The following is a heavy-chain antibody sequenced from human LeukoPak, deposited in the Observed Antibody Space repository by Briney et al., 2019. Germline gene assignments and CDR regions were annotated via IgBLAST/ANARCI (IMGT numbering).Heavy chain of an antibody. CDR1: GFTLSSYW. D-gene: IGHD6-13*01. CDR2: IKQDGSAV. V-gene: IGHV3-7*01. J-gene: IGHJ4*02. CDR3: ARCGVGVAAAAANC. Sequence: GGSLRLSCAASGFTLSSYWMSWVRQAPGKGLEWVANIKQDGSAVYYVDSVKGRFTISRDNAKNSLYLQMNSLRAEDTAVYYCARCGVGVAAAAANCWGQGTLLTVSS.